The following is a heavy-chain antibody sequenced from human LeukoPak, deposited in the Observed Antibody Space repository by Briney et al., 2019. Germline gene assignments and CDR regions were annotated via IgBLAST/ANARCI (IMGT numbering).Heavy chain of an antibody. J-gene: IGHJ3*02. V-gene: IGHV3-7*01. CDR2: INQDGFEK. Sequence: PGRSLRLSCAASGFTFSSHWMSWVRQAPGKGLEWVANINQDGFEKYYVDSVKGRFTVSRDNAKNSLYLQMNSLRAEDTALYYCVRDSEKSSSFAFDIWGQGTVVTVSS. D-gene: IGHD6-19*01. CDR1: GFTFSSHW. CDR3: VRDSEKSSSFAFDI.